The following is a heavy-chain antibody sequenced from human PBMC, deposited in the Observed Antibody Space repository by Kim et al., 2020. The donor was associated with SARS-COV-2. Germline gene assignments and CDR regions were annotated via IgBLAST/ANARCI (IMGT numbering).Heavy chain of an antibody. D-gene: IGHD2-15*01. Sequence: ASVKVSCKASGYTFTDFAMNWVRQAPGQGLEWMGWINTKVGSPGYAQSFTGRFVFSVDTSVSTAYLEISSLKAEDTAVYFCARDNGYCSCDNCRSSWFGPWGQGTLVTVSS. CDR1: GYTFTDFA. V-gene: IGHV7-4-1*02. CDR3: ARDNGYCSCDNCRSSWFGP. J-gene: IGHJ5*02. CDR2: INTKVGSP.